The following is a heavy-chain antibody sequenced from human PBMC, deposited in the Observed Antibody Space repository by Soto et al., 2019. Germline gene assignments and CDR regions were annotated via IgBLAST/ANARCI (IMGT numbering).Heavy chain of an antibody. CDR2: ISTYNGNS. CDR3: ATREQWLVHDYYYYAMDV. Sequence: GASVKVSCKASAYTFNSYGISWVRQAPGQGLEWVGWISTYNGNSNYAQKYQGRVTMTTDTSTSTAYMELSSLRSDDTAVYYCATREQWLVHDYYYYAMDVWGQGTTVTVSS. CDR1: AYTFNSYG. D-gene: IGHD6-19*01. J-gene: IGHJ6*02. V-gene: IGHV1-18*01.